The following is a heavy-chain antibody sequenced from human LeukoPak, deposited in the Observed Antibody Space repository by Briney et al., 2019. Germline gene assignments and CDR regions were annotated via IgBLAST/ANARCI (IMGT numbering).Heavy chain of an antibody. D-gene: IGHD5-18*01. Sequence: GGSLRPSCAASGFTFSSHWMSWVRQAPGKGLEWVANINQDGSEKYYVDSVKGRFIISRDNAKNSLHLQMNNLRAEDTAVYYCARDHTAAGIIFDYWGQGTLVTVSS. CDR3: ARDHTAAGIIFDY. J-gene: IGHJ4*02. CDR1: GFTFSSHW. V-gene: IGHV3-7*01. CDR2: INQDGSEK.